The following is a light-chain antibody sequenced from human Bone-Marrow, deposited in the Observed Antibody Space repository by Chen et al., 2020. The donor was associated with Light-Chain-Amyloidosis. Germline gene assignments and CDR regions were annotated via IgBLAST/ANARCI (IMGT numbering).Light chain of an antibody. CDR1: SSDVGGYNY. CDR3: SSYTGGNSPDV. J-gene: IGLJ1*01. V-gene: IGLV2-8*01. Sequence: QSALTQPPSASGSPGQSVTISCTGTSSDVGGYNYVSWYQQHPGKAPKLMIYEVSKRPSGVPDRFSGSKSANTASLTVSGLQAEDEADYYCSSYTGGNSPDVFGTGTKVTVL. CDR2: EVS.